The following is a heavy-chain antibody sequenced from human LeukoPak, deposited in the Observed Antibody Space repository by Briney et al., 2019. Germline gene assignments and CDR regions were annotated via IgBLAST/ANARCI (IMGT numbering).Heavy chain of an antibody. J-gene: IGHJ4*02. V-gene: IGHV3-30*02. Sequence: QSGGSLRLSCAASGFTFSSYGMHWVRQAPGKGLEWVAFIRYDGSNKYYADSVKGRFTISRDNSKNTLYLQMNSLRAEDTAVYYCAKDLEEDYGGNHLPGDYWGQGTLVTVSS. CDR3: AKDLEEDYGGNHLPGDY. CDR1: GFTFSSYG. D-gene: IGHD4-23*01. CDR2: IRYDGSNK.